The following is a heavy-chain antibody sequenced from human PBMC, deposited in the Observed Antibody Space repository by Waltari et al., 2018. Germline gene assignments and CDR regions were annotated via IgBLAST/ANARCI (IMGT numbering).Heavy chain of an antibody. D-gene: IGHD1-20*01. J-gene: IGHJ4*02. CDR3: ARVGGQIRGGDNWNDGGDY. V-gene: IGHV4-34*01. CDR1: GGSFSGYY. CDR2: INHSGST. Sequence: QVQLQQWGAGLLKPSETLSLTCAVYGGSFSGYYWSWIRQPPGKGLEWIGEINHSGSTNDNPSLKSRVTISVDTSKNQFSLKLSSVTAADTAVYYCARVGGQIRGGDNWNDGGDYWGQGTLVTVSS.